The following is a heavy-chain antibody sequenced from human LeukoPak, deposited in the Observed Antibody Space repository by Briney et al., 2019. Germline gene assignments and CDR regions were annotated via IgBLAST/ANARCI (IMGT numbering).Heavy chain of an antibody. Sequence: GGSLRLSCAASGFTFSSYAMSWFRQAPGKGLEWVSAISGSGGSTYYADSVKGRFTISRDNSKNTLYLQMNSLRAEDTAVYYCAKGIAAAGTVSDYWGQGTLVTVSS. CDR3: AKGIAAAGTVSDY. V-gene: IGHV3-23*01. D-gene: IGHD6-13*01. CDR2: ISGSGGST. CDR1: GFTFSSYA. J-gene: IGHJ4*02.